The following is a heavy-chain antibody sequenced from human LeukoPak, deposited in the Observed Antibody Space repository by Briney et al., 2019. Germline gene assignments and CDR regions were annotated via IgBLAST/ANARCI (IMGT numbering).Heavy chain of an antibody. Sequence: GSLRLSCAASGFTFSGSAMHWIRQPAGKGLEWIGRIYSSGSTNYNSSLKSRVTISGDTPRNQFSLRLTSVTAADTAVYYCARSGGKWEPNDYWGQGTLVTVSS. D-gene: IGHD1-26*01. CDR1: GFTFSGSA. CDR2: IYSSGST. V-gene: IGHV4-4*07. CDR3: ARSGGKWEPNDY. J-gene: IGHJ4*02.